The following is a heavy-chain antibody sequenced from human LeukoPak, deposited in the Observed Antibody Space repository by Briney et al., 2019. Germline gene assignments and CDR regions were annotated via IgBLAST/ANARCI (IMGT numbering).Heavy chain of an antibody. CDR2: IIPIFGTA. D-gene: IGHD4-17*01. CDR1: GGTFSSYP. Sequence: ASVKVSYKASGGTFSSYPVSWVRQAPGQGLEWMGGIIPIFGTANYAQKFQGRVTITADELTNTAYMDLSSLRPGDTAMYYCAREDYGRWFDPWGQGTLVTVSS. J-gene: IGHJ5*02. CDR3: AREDYGRWFDP. V-gene: IGHV1-69*13.